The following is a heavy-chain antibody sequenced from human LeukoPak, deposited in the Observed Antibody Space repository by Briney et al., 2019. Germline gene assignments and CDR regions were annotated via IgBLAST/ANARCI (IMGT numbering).Heavy chain of an antibody. Sequence: GGSLRLSCAASGFTFSSYGMHWVRQAPGKGLEWVAFIRYDGSNKYYADSVKGRFTISRDNSKNTLYLQMNSLRAEDTAVYYCAKDSSSWYERSPKYYFDYWGQGTLVTVSS. V-gene: IGHV3-30*02. CDR2: IRYDGSNK. J-gene: IGHJ4*02. CDR3: AKDSSSWYERSPKYYFDY. CDR1: GFTFSSYG. D-gene: IGHD6-13*01.